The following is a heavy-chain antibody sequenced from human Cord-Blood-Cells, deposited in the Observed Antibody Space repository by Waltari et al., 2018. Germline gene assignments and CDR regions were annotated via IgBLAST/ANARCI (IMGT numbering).Heavy chain of an antibody. Sequence: QVQLQQWGAGLLKPSETLSLTCAVYGGSFSGYYWSWIRQPTGKGLEWIGEINHSGSTTYNPYHKSRVTISVDMSNTQIYLKLSSVTAADTAVDYCARVLTVVTNDTWYFDYWGQRTMVTVSS. J-gene: IGHJ4*02. V-gene: IGHV4-34*01. D-gene: IGHD1-1*01. CDR2: INHSGST. CDR1: GGSFSGYY. CDR3: ARVLTVVTNDTWYFDY.